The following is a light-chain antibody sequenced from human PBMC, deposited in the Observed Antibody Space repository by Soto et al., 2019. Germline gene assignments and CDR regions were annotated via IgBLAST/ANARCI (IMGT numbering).Light chain of an antibody. V-gene: IGKV1-39*01. CDR2: AAS. Sequence: DIQMTQSPSSLSASVGDRVTITCRASQSISSYLNWYQQKPGKAPKLLIYAASSLQSGVPSRFSGSGSGTDVTLTISSLQPEDFATYYCQQSYSTPPWTFGQGTTVDIK. CDR1: QSISSY. J-gene: IGKJ1*01. CDR3: QQSYSTPPWT.